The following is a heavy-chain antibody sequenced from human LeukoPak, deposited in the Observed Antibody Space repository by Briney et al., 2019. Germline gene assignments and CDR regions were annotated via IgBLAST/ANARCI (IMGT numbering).Heavy chain of an antibody. CDR1: GGSLGSSTNY. D-gene: IGHD3-22*01. J-gene: IGHJ4*02. CDR3: ATGKFSGYYDY. Sequence: SETLSLTCTVSGGSLGSSTNYGGWVRQTPGKGMEWIGSMYYGGTTYYNPSLKSRLTLSVDTPKNQISLRLHSVTAADSAVYFCATGKFSGYYDYWGQGTLVTVSS. V-gene: IGHV4-39*01. CDR2: MYYGGTT.